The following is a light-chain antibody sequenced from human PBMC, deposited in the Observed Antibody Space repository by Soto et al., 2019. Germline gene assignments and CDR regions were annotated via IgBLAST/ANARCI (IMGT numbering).Light chain of an antibody. J-gene: IGKJ2*01. CDR1: QSISSW. CDR3: QQYDSYSPYT. V-gene: IGKV1-5*01. Sequence: DIQMSQSPSTLSASVGDRVTITCRASQSISSWLAWYQQKPGKAPKLLIYDASSLQSGVPSRFSGSGSGTEFTLTISSLQPDDFATYYCQQYDSYSPYTFGQGNKLEI. CDR2: DAS.